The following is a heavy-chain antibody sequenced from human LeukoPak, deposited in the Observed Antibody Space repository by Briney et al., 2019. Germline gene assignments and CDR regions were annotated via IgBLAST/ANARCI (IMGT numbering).Heavy chain of an antibody. J-gene: IGHJ4*02. CDR2: IKSDGSRT. CDR1: GFTFSNYW. V-gene: IGHV3-74*01. Sequence: PGGSLRLSCAASGFTFSNYWMHWVRQAPGKGLVWVSRIKSDGSRTDYADSVKGRFTISRDNAKNTLYLQMNSLRAEDTAVYYCARELPLDYWGQGTLVTVSS. CDR3: ARELPLDY.